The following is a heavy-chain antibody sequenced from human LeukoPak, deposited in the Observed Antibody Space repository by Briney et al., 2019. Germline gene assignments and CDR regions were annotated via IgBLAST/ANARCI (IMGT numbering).Heavy chain of an antibody. V-gene: IGHV4-34*01. CDR1: GGSFSGYY. D-gene: IGHD5-24*01. CDR3: ARESGEMANFDY. Sequence: SETLSLTCAVYGGSFSGYYWSWIRQPPGKGLEWIEEINHSGSTNYNPSLKSRVTISVDTSKNQFSLKLSSVTAADTAVYYCARESGEMANFDYWGQGTLVTVSS. J-gene: IGHJ4*02. CDR2: INHSGST.